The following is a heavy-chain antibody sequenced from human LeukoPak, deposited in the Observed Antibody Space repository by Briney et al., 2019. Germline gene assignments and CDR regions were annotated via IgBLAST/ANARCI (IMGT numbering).Heavy chain of an antibody. Sequence: GGSLRLSCAASGFTFSSYWMSWVRQAPGKGLEWVANIKPDGSEKYYVDSVKGRFTISRDIDKKSLYLQMNSLRVEDTAVYYCARGCNAPPHWGQGTLVTVSS. CDR1: GFTFSSYW. CDR2: IKPDGSEK. J-gene: IGHJ4*02. V-gene: IGHV3-7*01. CDR3: ARGCNAPPH. D-gene: IGHD2/OR15-2a*01.